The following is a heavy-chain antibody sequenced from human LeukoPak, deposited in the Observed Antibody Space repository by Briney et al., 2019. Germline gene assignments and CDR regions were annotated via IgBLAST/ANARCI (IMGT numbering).Heavy chain of an antibody. Sequence: GGTLRLSCEASGFTFSNYWMHWVRQAPGKGLVWVSRIKSDGSSTNYADSVKGRFTISRDNAKNTLYLQMNSLRAEDTAVYFCTRSSSMWLDSWGQGTLVTVSS. CDR3: TRSSSMWLDS. D-gene: IGHD6-13*01. J-gene: IGHJ4*02. CDR1: GFTFSNYW. CDR2: IKSDGSST. V-gene: IGHV3-74*01.